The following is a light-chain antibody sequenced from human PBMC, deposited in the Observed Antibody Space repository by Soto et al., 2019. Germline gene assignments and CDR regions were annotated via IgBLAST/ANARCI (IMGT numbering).Light chain of an antibody. CDR1: NIGSKS. V-gene: IGLV3-21*04. CDR2: YDS. Sequence: SYELTQPPSVSVAPGKTASITCGGSNIGSKSVHWYQQKPGQAPLVVIYYDSDRPSGIPERFSGSNSGNTATLTISRVEAGDEADYYCQVWASSSDHYVFGTGTKVTVL. J-gene: IGLJ1*01. CDR3: QVWASSSDHYV.